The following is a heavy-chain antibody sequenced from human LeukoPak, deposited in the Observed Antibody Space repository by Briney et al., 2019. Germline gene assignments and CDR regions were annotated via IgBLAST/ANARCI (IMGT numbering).Heavy chain of an antibody. J-gene: IGHJ5*02. D-gene: IGHD2-2*01. CDR1: GYNFGIFG. CDR2: ISANNGNT. CDR3: ARVGVVVPAAWFDP. V-gene: IGHV1-18*01. Sequence: ASVKVSCKASGYNFGIFGISWVRQAPGQGLEWMGWISANNGNTNYAQNLPGRVTMTTDTSTSTAYMELRSLRSDDTAVYYCARVGVVVPAAWFDPWGQGTLVTVSS.